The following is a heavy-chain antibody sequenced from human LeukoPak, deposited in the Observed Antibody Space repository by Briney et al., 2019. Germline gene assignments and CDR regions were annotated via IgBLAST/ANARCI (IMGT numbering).Heavy chain of an antibody. V-gene: IGHV4-59*01. CDR1: GASITTYY. CDR2: IYHSGST. D-gene: IGHD6-6*01. CDR3: AREYSTSSEGDYFDY. J-gene: IGHJ4*02. Sequence: SETLSLTCTVSGASITTYYWTWIRQPPGKELEWIGYIYHSGSTNYNPSLKSRVTISLDTSRNQFSLRLSSVTAADTAVYFCAREYSTSSEGDYFDYWGQGSLVTVSS.